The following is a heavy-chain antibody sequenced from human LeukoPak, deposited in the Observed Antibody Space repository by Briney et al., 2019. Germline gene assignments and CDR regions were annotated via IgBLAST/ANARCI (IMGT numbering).Heavy chain of an antibody. D-gene: IGHD2-21*02. J-gene: IGHJ4*02. CDR3: ARAVTAILVDY. CDR1: GYSISSGDY. Sequence: ASETLSLTCTVSGYSISSGDYWGWIRQPPGKGLEWIGEINHSGSTNYNPSLKSRVTISVDTSKNQFSLKLSSVTAADTAVYYCARAVTAILVDYWGQGTLVTVSS. CDR2: INHSGST. V-gene: IGHV4-38-2*02.